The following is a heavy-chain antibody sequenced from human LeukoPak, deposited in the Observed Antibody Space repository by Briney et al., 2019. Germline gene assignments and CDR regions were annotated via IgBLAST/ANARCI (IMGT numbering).Heavy chain of an antibody. CDR1: GFSFSSYE. V-gene: IGHV3-48*03. Sequence: PGGSLRLSCLASGFSFSSYEMNWVRQAPGKGLEWLSYIDSDSTTYSADSVKSRFSISRDNAKNSLYLQMNCLTVEDTAIYHCVRGGRGSGSNWFDPWGQGTLVTVSS. CDR2: IDSDSTT. D-gene: IGHD1-26*01. J-gene: IGHJ5*02. CDR3: VRGGRGSGSNWFDP.